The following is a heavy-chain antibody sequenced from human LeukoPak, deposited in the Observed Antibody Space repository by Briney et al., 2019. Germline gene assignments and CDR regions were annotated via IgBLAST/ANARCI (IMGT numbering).Heavy chain of an antibody. CDR3: ARGPPNWGFDF. J-gene: IGHJ4*02. Sequence: GASVKVSCKASGYTFTSYVINWVRHATGQGLEWMGWMSTNSGDTGYAQKFQGRVTMTRDTSISTAFMELTSLRSEDTAVYYCARGPPNWGFDFWGQGALVTVSS. D-gene: IGHD7-27*01. V-gene: IGHV1-8*02. CDR1: GYTFTSYV. CDR2: MSTNSGDT.